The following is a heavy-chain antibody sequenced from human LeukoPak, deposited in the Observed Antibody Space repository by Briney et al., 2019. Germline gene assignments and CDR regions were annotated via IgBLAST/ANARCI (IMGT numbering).Heavy chain of an antibody. J-gene: IGHJ4*02. CDR3: ARARLTHDFWSGYFDY. CDR1: GFTFSSYD. Sequence: GGSLRLSCAASGFTFSSYDMHWVRQATGKGLEWVSAIGTAGDTYYPGSVKGRFTISRENAKNSLYLQMNSLRAGDTAVYYCARARLTHDFWSGYFDYWGQGTLVTVSP. V-gene: IGHV3-13*01. D-gene: IGHD3-3*01. CDR2: IGTAGDT.